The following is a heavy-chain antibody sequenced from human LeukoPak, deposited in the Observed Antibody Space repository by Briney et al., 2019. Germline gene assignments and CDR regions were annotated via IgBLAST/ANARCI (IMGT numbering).Heavy chain of an antibody. CDR3: AKGLNYGDYDY. D-gene: IGHD4-17*01. V-gene: IGHV3-23*01. Sequence: PGGSPRHSCAGVAFFPTIYSTRCDRQAPGKGLEWVSAISGSGGGTYYADSVKGRFTISRDNSKNTLYLQMNSLRAEDTALYYSAKGLNYGDYDYWGQGTLVTVSS. CDR1: AFFPTIYS. CDR2: ISGSGGGT. J-gene: IGHJ4*02.